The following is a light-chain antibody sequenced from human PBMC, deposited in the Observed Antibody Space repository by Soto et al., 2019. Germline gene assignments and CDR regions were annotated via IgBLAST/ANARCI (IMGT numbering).Light chain of an antibody. V-gene: IGKV1-39*01. CDR3: QQSYRTPPT. Sequence: DIQMNQSPSSLSASVGDRVTITCRASQSIDSYLNWYQQKPGKAPKLLIYAASSLQSGVPSRFSGSGSGTDFTLTISSLQAGDFASYYCQQSYRTPPTFGQGTKLEIK. CDR2: AAS. CDR1: QSIDSY. J-gene: IGKJ2*01.